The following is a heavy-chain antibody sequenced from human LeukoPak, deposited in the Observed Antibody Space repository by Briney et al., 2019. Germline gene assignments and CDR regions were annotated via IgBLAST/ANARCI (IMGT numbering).Heavy chain of an antibody. CDR3: ARASLSRGDREY. Sequence: ASVKVSCKASGYTFTSYYMHWVRQAPGQGLEWMGWISAYNGNTNYAQKFQGRVTMTTDTSTTTAYMELRSLRSDDTAVYYCARASLSRGDREYWGQGTLVTVSS. J-gene: IGHJ4*02. CDR2: ISAYNGNT. D-gene: IGHD2-21*02. CDR1: GYTFTSYY. V-gene: IGHV1-18*04.